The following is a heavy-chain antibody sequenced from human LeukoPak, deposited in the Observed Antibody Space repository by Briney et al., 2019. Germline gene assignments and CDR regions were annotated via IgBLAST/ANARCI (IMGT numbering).Heavy chain of an antibody. CDR3: GRGGSSDSGSYYEVYCYYYYMDV. Sequence: ASVKVSCKASGYTFTSYYMHWVRQAPGQGLEWMGIINPSGGSTSYAQKFQGRVTMTRDMSTSTVYMELSSLRSEDTAVYYCGRGGSSDSGSYYEVYCYYYYMDVWGKGTTVTVSS. CDR2: INPSGGST. CDR1: GYTFTSYY. V-gene: IGHV1-46*01. D-gene: IGHD1-26*01. J-gene: IGHJ6*03.